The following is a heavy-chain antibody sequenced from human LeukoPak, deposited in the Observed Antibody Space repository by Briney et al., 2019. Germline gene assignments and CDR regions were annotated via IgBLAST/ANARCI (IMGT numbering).Heavy chain of an antibody. D-gene: IGHD3-3*01. Sequence: GGSLRLSCAASGFSFDDYAMHWVRQAPGKGLEWVAGISWNSGSMDYVDSVKGRFTISRDNAKNSVYLQMNSLRAEDTAVYYCARESEIRFLEWLFVFDYWGQGTLVTVSS. CDR2: ISWNSGSM. J-gene: IGHJ4*02. CDR1: GFSFDDYA. CDR3: ARESEIRFLEWLFVFDY. V-gene: IGHV3-9*01.